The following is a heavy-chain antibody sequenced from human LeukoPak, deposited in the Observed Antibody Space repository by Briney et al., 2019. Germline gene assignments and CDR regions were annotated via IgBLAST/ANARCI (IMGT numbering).Heavy chain of an antibody. CDR3: AELTSMVEQY. CDR1: GLTLSSYW. CDR2: INSDGSST. V-gene: IGHV3-74*01. D-gene: IGHD3-10*01. Sequence: GGSLRLSCAASGLTLSSYWMHWVRQAPGKGLVWVSRINSDGSSTRYADSVKGRFTISRDNAKNTLYLQMNSLRAEDTAVYYCAELTSMVEQYWGQGTLVTVAS. J-gene: IGHJ4*02.